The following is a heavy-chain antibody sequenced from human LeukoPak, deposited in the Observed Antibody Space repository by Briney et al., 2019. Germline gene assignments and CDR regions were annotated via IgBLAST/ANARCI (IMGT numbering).Heavy chain of an antibody. V-gene: IGHV3-23*01. CDR1: GFTFSAYA. D-gene: IGHD2-15*01. Sequence: GGSLRHSCAASGFTFSAYALHWVRQAPGKGLEWVSAITGGGGTAYYADSVSGRFIISRDNSKNTIYLQMNRLMVEDTAVYYCAKDPRSYQWGSDYWGPGTLVTVSS. CDR2: ITGGGGTA. J-gene: IGHJ4*02. CDR3: AKDPRSYQWGSDY.